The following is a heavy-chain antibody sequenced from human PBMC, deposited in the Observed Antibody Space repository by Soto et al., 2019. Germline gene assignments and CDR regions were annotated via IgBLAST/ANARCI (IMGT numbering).Heavy chain of an antibody. J-gene: IGHJ4*02. V-gene: IGHV5-10-1*01. CDR3: ARQIYDSDTGPNFQYYFDS. Sequence: GESLKISCKGSGYSFAGYWITWVRQKPGKGLEWMGRIDPSDSQTYYSPSFRGHVTISVTKSITTVFLQWSSLRASDTAMYYCARQIYDSDTGPNFQYYFDSWGQGTPVTDSS. CDR1: GYSFAGYW. D-gene: IGHD3-22*01. CDR2: IDPSDSQT.